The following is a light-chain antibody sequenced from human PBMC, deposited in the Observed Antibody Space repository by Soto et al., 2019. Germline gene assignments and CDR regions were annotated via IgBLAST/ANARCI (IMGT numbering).Light chain of an antibody. Sequence: QSVLTQPRSVSGSPGQSVTISCTGTSDDVGTYNYVSWYQLHPGKAPKLLIYDVTKRPSGVPDHFSGYKSGNTASLTISGLQADHEADYYCCSYAGSYSWLFGGGTQLTVL. CDR1: SDDVGTYNY. CDR2: DVT. J-gene: IGLJ3*02. V-gene: IGLV2-11*01. CDR3: CSYAGSYSWL.